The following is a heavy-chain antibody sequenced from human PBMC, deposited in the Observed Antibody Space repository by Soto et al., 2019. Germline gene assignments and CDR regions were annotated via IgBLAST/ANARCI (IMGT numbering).Heavy chain of an antibody. CDR3: ARSGGLDRDFNY. V-gene: IGHV1-69*12. D-gene: IGHD2-15*01. CDR1: GGTFSSDS. Sequence: QVQLGQSGAEVKNPGSSVKVSCKASGGTFSSDSFSWVRQAPGQGLEWMGGIIPMFDTPIYAQKFQDRVTITADEATRTAYMQLSSLRSGDTAVYYCARSGGLDRDFNYWGPGSLVIVSS. CDR2: IIPMFDTP. J-gene: IGHJ4*02.